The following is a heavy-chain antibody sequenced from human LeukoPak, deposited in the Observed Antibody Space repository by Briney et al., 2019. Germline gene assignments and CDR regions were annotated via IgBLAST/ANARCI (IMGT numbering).Heavy chain of an antibody. V-gene: IGHV4-30-2*01. Sequence: PSQTLSLTCTVSGGSISSGGYYWSWIRQPPGKGLEWIGYIYHSGSTYYNPSLKSRVTISVDRSKNQFSLKLSSVTAADTAVYYCARALYYYYGMDVWGQGTTVTVSS. J-gene: IGHJ6*02. CDR2: IYHSGST. CDR1: GGSISSGGYY. CDR3: ARALYYYYGMDV.